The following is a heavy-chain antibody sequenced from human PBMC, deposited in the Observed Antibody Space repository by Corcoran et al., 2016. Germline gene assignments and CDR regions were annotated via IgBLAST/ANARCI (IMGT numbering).Heavy chain of an antibody. J-gene: IGHJ4*02. V-gene: IGHV3-48*04. D-gene: IGHD3-10*01. CDR2: ISSSSSTI. CDR3: ARGGTMVRGALR. Sequence: EVQLVESGGGLVQPGGSLRLSCAASGFTFSSYSMNWVRQAPGKGLEWVSYISSSSSTIYYADSVKGRFTISRDNAKNSLYLQMNSLSADDTGVYYGARGGTMVRGALRWGQGTLVTVSS. CDR1: GFTFSSYS.